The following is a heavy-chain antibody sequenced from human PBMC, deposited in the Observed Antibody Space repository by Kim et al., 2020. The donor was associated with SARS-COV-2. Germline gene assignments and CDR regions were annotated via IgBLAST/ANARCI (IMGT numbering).Heavy chain of an antibody. CDR2: IDPSDSYT. Sequence: GESLKISCKGSGYSFTSYWISWVRQMPGKGLEWMGRIDPSDSYTNYSPSFQGHVTISADKSISTAYLQWSSLKASDTAMYYCARHVGGVPGLYDNIDYWGQGTLVTVSS. D-gene: IGHD3-22*01. CDR1: GYSFTSYW. J-gene: IGHJ4*02. V-gene: IGHV5-10-1*01. CDR3: ARHVGGVPGLYDNIDY.